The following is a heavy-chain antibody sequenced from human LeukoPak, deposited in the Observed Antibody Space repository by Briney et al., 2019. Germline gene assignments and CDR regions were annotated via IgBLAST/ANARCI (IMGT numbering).Heavy chain of an antibody. CDR3: ARDRIGSGWYEGSDY. Sequence: PGGSLRLSCAASGFTFSDYYMSWIRQAPGKWLEWVSFISSSSSYTNYADSVKGRFTISRDNAKNSLYLQMNSLRAEDTAVYYCARDRIGSGWYEGSDYWGQGTLVTVSS. V-gene: IGHV3-11*06. CDR2: ISSSSSYT. CDR1: GFTFSDYY. J-gene: IGHJ4*02. D-gene: IGHD6-19*01.